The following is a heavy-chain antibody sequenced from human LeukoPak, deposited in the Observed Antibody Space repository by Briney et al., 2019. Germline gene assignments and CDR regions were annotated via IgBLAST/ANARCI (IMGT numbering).Heavy chain of an antibody. CDR3: ASQHYARFDP. D-gene: IGHD3-16*01. V-gene: IGHV3-7*01. J-gene: IGHJ5*02. CDR1: GSTFGSVW. Sequence: GGSLRLSCVASGSTFGSVWMSWVRQAPGKGLEWVGNIQPDGSEQYPVDSLRGRFTISRDNARTSLFLQMNNLRVEDTAVYYCASQHYARFDPWGQGTLVTVSS. CDR2: IQPDGSEQ.